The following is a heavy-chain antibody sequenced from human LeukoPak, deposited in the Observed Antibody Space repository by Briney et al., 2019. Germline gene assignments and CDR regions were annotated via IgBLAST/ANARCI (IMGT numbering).Heavy chain of an antibody. J-gene: IGHJ3*02. CDR2: ISGTGGNT. V-gene: IGHV3-23*01. Sequence: GGSLRLSCAASGFTFSNFAMSWVRQATGKGLEWVSAISGTGGNTFYTDSVTGRFTISRDNSKNTLYVQMNSLRAEDTAVYYCPKTGGYYDTSDLYRPDVFDIWGQGTVVTVSS. D-gene: IGHD3-22*01. CDR3: PKTGGYYDTSDLYRPDVFDI. CDR1: GFTFSNFA.